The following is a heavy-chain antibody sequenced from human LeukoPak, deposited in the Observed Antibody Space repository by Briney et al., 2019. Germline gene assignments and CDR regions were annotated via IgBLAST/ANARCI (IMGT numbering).Heavy chain of an antibody. D-gene: IGHD2-2*01. J-gene: IGHJ6*04. CDR1: GFTFSTYA. Sequence: PGGSLRLSCAASGFTFSTYAMSWVRQAPGKGLQWVSTISGSGANTYYADSVRGRFTISRDNSKNTLYLHMNSLRSDDTAVYYCAKARGLYCSSISCYDCDVWGKGTTVIVSS. CDR2: ISGSGANT. V-gene: IGHV3-23*01. CDR3: AKARGLYCSSISCYDCDV.